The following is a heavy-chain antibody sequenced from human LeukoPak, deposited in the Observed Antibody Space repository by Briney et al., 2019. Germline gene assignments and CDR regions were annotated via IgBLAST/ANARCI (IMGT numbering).Heavy chain of an antibody. CDR3: ARAMTYYNWFDP. CDR2: IYFSEST. D-gene: IGHD2-8*01. J-gene: IGHJ5*02. Sequence: PSETLSLTCTVSGGSISSSYYYWSWIRQPPGKGLEWIGYIYFSESTYYNPSLKSRVTISADTSKNQFSLKMSSVTAADAAVYFCARAMTYYNWFDPWGQGTLVTVSS. CDR1: GGSISSSYYY. V-gene: IGHV4-30-4*01.